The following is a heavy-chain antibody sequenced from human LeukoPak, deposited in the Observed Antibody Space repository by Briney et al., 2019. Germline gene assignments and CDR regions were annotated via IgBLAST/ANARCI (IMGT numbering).Heavy chain of an antibody. V-gene: IGHV3-30*18. D-gene: IGHD4-11*01. CDR2: ISYDGSNK. CDR3: AKDMGGDYRIDY. CDR1: GFTFSSYG. Sequence: GGSLRLSCAASGFTFSSYGMHWVRQAPGKGLEWVAVISYDGSNKYYADSVKGRFTISRDNSKNTLYLQMNNLRAEDTAVYYCAKDMGGDYRIDYWGQGTLVTVSS. J-gene: IGHJ4*02.